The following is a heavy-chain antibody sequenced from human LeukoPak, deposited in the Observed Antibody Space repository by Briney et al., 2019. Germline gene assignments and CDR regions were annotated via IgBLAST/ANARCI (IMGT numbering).Heavy chain of an antibody. J-gene: IGHJ4*02. D-gene: IGHD3-10*01. CDR1: GFTFSSFE. V-gene: IGHV3-48*03. CDR2: ISSRGTTI. Sequence: PGGSLRLSCAASGFTFSSFEMNWVRQAPGKGLEWVSYISSRGTTIYYADSVKGRFTISRDNAKNSLYLQMNSLRAEDTAVYYCAKDRRAGSYDYWGQGTLVTVSS. CDR3: AKDRRAGSYDY.